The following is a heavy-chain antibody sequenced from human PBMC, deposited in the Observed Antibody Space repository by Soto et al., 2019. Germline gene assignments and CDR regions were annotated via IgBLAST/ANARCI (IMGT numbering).Heavy chain of an antibody. J-gene: IGHJ4*02. CDR2: IDPSDSES. CDR3: ARGFCATTTCHEEAFDY. D-gene: IGHD1-26*01. Sequence: GESLKISCQASGYSFPIYWISWVRQMPGKGLEWMGRIDPSDSESNYSPSFQGHVTFSADKSITTAYLQWSSLKASDTAIYYCARGFCATTTCHEEAFDYWGQGTLVTVSS. CDR1: GYSFPIYW. V-gene: IGHV5-10-1*01.